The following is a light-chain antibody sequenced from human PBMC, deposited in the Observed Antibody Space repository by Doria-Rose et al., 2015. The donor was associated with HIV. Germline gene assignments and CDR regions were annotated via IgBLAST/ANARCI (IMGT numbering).Light chain of an antibody. Sequence: TQSPGTLSLSPGERATLSCRASQSFSSTYLAWYQQKPGQAPSLLIYDGSTRATGIPDRFSASGSGTDFTLTINRLEPEDFALYYCHQYSTSWTFGQGTKVEI. CDR1: QSFSSTY. V-gene: IGKV3-20*01. J-gene: IGKJ1*01. CDR3: HQYSTSWT. CDR2: DGS.